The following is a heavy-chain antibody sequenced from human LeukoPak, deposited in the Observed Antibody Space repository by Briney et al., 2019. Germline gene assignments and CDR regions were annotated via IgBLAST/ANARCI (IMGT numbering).Heavy chain of an antibody. CDR1: GGSVSSYY. CDR3: ARARYANAWYAFDI. J-gene: IGHJ3*02. V-gene: IGHV4-59*02. Sequence: PSETLSLTCTVSGGSVSSYYWSWIRRPPGRGLEWIAYLSHSGSSDSNPSLTSRVSTLVDTSKNQFSLKLTSVTAADTAVYYCARARYANAWYAFDIWGHGTMVTVSS. D-gene: IGHD2-2*01. CDR2: LSHSGSS.